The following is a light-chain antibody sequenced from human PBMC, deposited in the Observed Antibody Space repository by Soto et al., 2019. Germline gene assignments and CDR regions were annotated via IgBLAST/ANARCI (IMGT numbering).Light chain of an antibody. CDR1: QGIRND. Sequence: DIQMTQSPSSLSASLGDRVTITCRASQGIRNDLGWYQQKPGKAPKFLIYAASSLQSGVPSRFSGSGSGTDFTLTISSLQPEDFAVYYCQQRSNWPRLTFGGGTKVDIK. CDR3: QQRSNWPRLT. J-gene: IGKJ4*01. V-gene: IGKV1-17*01. CDR2: AAS.